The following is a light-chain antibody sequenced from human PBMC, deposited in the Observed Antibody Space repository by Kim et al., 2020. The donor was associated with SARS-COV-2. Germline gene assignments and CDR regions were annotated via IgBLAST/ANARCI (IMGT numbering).Light chain of an antibody. CDR1: QNIDTY. V-gene: IGKV3-11*01. J-gene: IGKJ4*01. Sequence: PGDRATLACRASQNIDTYLPWYQQRPGQAPRLLVYDASNRATGVPDRFSGSGSGTDFTLTISGLVPEDFSICYCQQRNSWPTAVTFGGGTK. CDR2: DAS. CDR3: QQRNSWPTAVT.